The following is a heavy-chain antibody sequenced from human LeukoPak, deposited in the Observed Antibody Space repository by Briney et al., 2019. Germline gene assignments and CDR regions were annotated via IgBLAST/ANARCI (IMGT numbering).Heavy chain of an antibody. D-gene: IGHD2-15*01. CDR1: GGSISSGVYS. Sequence: PSETLSLTCAVSGGSISSGVYSWSWIRQPPGKGLEWIGYFYYSGRTYYNPSLNSRVTISVDTSKNQFSLKLNSVTAADTAVYYCARVDGSCSGGSCPSGNWFDPWGQGTLVTVSS. V-gene: IGHV4-30-4*07. J-gene: IGHJ5*02. CDR2: FYYSGRT. CDR3: ARVDGSCSGGSCPSGNWFDP.